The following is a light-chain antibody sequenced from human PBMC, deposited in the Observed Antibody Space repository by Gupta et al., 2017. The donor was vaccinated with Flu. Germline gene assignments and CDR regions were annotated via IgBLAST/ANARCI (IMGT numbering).Light chain of an antibody. V-gene: IGLV6-57*01. Sequence: FMLTHPHSVSESPVKTVTISFTRSSGSIATNYVHWYQHRPGNSPTTVIYEDNQRPSEVPDRFHGSIDNSSNSASLIISGLKTEEEADYFCQSYDSCNRDVVFGGGTKLTVL. J-gene: IGLJ3*02. CDR2: EDN. CDR1: SGSIATNY. CDR3: QSYDSCNRDVV.